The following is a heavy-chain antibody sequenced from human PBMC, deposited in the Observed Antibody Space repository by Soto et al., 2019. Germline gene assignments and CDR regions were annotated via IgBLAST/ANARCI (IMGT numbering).Heavy chain of an antibody. CDR2: ISSSSSYI. D-gene: IGHD3-22*01. CDR3: ARSKAVYDSSGYDAFDI. V-gene: IGHV3-21*01. CDR1: GFTFSSYS. Sequence: VQLVESGGGLVKPGGSLRLSCAASGFTFSSYSMNWVRQAPGKGLEWVSSISSSSSYIYYADSVKGRFTISRDNAKNSLYLQMNSLRAEDTAVYYCARSKAVYDSSGYDAFDIWGQGTMVTVSS. J-gene: IGHJ3*02.